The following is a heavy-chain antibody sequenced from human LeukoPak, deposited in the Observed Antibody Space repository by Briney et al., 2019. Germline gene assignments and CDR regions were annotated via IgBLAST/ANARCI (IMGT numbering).Heavy chain of an antibody. J-gene: IGHJ3*02. Sequence: GGSLRLSCAASGFTFSSYAMSWVRQAPGKGLEWVSAISGSGGSTYYADSVKGRFTISRDNSKNTLYLQMNSLRAEDTAVYYCAKSAYYYDSSGYYWGAFDIWGQGTMVTVSS. CDR3: AKSAYYYDSSGYYWGAFDI. D-gene: IGHD3-22*01. V-gene: IGHV3-23*01. CDR1: GFTFSSYA. CDR2: ISGSGGST.